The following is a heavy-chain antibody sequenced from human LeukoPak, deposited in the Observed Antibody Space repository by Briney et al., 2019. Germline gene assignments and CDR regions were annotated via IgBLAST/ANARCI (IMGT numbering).Heavy chain of an antibody. CDR1: GGSISSSSYY. CDR3: ARGPVSYYDILTGYFKTGGYWFDP. CDR2: IYYSGST. D-gene: IGHD3-9*01. Sequence: SETLSLTCTVSGGSISSSSYYWGWIRQPPGKGLEWIGSIYYSGSTYYNPSLKSRVTISVDTSKNQFSLKLSSVTAADTAVYYCARGPVSYYDILTGYFKTGGYWFDPWGQGTLVTVSS. J-gene: IGHJ5*02. V-gene: IGHV4-39*07.